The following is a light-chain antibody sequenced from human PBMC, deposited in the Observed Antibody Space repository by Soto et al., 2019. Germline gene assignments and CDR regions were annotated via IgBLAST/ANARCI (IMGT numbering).Light chain of an antibody. V-gene: IGKV3-11*01. Sequence: EIVLTQSPATLSLSPGASATLSCRASQSVAGFVAWYQQKPGQAPRLLIYDAFSRATGIPTTFRGSGSGTDFTLTIGSLEPDDFAVYYCQQRGSWPPTFGPGTKVDIK. CDR2: DAF. CDR1: QSVAGF. CDR3: QQRGSWPPT. J-gene: IGKJ3*01.